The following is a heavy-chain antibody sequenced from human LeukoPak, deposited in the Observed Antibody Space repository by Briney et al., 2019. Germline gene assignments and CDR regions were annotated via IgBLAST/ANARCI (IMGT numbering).Heavy chain of an antibody. J-gene: IGHJ4*02. CDR2: MNPNSGNT. V-gene: IGHV1-8*03. Sequence: ASVKVSCKASGYTFTGYYMHWVRQAPGQGLEWMGWMNPNSGNTGYAQKFQGRVTITRNTSISTAYVELSSLRSEDTAVYYCARAASSGWSLIYYWGQGTLVTVSS. CDR3: ARAASSGWSLIYY. CDR1: GYTFTGYY. D-gene: IGHD6-19*01.